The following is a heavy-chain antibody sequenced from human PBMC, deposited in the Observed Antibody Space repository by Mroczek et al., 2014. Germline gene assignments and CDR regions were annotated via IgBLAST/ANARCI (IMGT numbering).Heavy chain of an antibody. CDR3: ARGWGLLVNAFDI. J-gene: IGHJ3*02. D-gene: IGHD1-26*01. CDR2: LLHGST. Sequence: QVQLQQSGPGLVKPSQTLSLTCTVSGGSISSGGYYWSWIRQHPGKGLEWDWVHLLHGSTYYNPSLKSRVTISVDTSKNQFSLKLSSVTAADTAVYYCARGWGLLVNAFDIWGQGTMVTVSS. V-gene: IGHV4-31*03. CDR1: GGSISSGGYY.